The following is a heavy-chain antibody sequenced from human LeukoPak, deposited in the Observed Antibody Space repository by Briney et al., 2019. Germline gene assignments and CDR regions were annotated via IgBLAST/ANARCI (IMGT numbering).Heavy chain of an antibody. CDR3: AKETGRWELE. V-gene: IGHV3-7*01. CDR1: GFSFNIYW. J-gene: IGHJ4*02. CDR2: INQDGDEK. D-gene: IGHD1-26*01. Sequence: GGSLRLSCAASGFSFNIYWMSWVRQAPGKGLEWVANINQDGDEKYYADSVKGRFTISRDNSKNTLYLQMNSLRAEDTAVYYCAKETGRWELEWGQGTLVTVSS.